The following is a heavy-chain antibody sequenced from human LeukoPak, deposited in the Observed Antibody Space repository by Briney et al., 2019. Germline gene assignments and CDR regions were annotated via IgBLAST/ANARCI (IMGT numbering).Heavy chain of an antibody. CDR3: GRVQLEAFDI. V-gene: IGHV4-38-2*01. Sequence: PGGSLRLSCAASGFTFSSYAMSWVRQAPGKGLEWIGSIYHSGSTYYNPSLKSRVTISVDTSKNQFSLKLSSVTAADTAVYYCGRVQLEAFDIWGQRTMVTVSS. J-gene: IGHJ3*02. CDR2: IYHSGST. D-gene: IGHD1-1*01. CDR1: GFTFSSYA.